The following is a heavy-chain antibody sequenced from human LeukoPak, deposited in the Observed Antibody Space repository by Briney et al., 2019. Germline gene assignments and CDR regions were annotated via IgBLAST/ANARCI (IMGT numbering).Heavy chain of an antibody. CDR2: IRYDGSNK. CDR3: ARDQAFSYYYYFMDV. D-gene: IGHD3-3*01. V-gene: IGHV3-30*02. J-gene: IGHJ6*03. Sequence: GGSLRLSCAASGFAFSASGMHWVRQAPGKGLDWVAFIRYDGSNKYYADSVKGRFTISRDNSKNTLYLQMNSLRAEDTAVYYCARDQAFSYYYYFMDVWGKGTTVTVSS. CDR1: GFAFSASG.